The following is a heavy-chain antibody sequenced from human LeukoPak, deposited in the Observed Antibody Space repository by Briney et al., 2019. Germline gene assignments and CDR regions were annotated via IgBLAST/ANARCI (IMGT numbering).Heavy chain of an antibody. Sequence: PSETLSLTCTVSGGSISSYYWSWIRQPPGKGLEWIGYIYYSGSTNYNPSLKSRVTISVDTSKNQFSLKLSSVTAADTAVYYCARRGGQSTRVFDYWGQGTLVTVSS. D-gene: IGHD3-16*01. CDR3: ARRGGQSTRVFDY. CDR1: GGSISSYY. CDR2: IYYSGST. V-gene: IGHV4-59*01. J-gene: IGHJ4*02.